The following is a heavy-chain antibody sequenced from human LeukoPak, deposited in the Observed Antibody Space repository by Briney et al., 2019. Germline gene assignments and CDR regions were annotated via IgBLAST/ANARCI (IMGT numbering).Heavy chain of an antibody. CDR2: IYYTGST. D-gene: IGHD6-13*01. J-gene: IGHJ3*02. CDR3: ARDIAAAGTGAFDI. V-gene: IGHV4-59*01. Sequence: PPETLSLTCAVSGDSISSDYWSWIRQPPGKGLEWIGYIYYTGSTNYNPSLKSRVTISVDTSKNQFSLKLSSVTAADTAVYYCARDIAAAGTGAFDIWGQGTMVTVSS. CDR1: GDSISSDY.